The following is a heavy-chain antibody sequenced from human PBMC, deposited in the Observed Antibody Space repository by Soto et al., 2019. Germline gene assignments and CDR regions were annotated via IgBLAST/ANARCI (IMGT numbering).Heavy chain of an antibody. Sequence: GGSLRLSCAASGFTFSSYAMSWVRQAPGKGLEWVSAISGSGGSTYYADSVKGRFTISRDNSKNTLYLQMNSLRAEDTAVYYCAKSLCTNGVCSGQTYFDYWGQGTLVTVSS. V-gene: IGHV3-23*01. CDR3: AKSLCTNGVCSGQTYFDY. D-gene: IGHD2-8*01. CDR2: ISGSGGST. CDR1: GFTFSSYA. J-gene: IGHJ4*02.